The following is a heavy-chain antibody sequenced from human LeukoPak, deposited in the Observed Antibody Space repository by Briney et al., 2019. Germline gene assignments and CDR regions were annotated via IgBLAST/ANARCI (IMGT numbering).Heavy chain of an antibody. CDR3: ARVAPNYGGNSWFDY. V-gene: IGHV3-21*01. CDR2: ISSSSSYI. J-gene: IGHJ4*02. Sequence: GGSLRLSCAASGFTFSSYSMNWVRQAPGKGLKWVSSISSSSSYIYYADSVKGRFTISRDNAKNSLDLQMNSLRAEDTAVYYCARVAPNYGGNSWFDYWGQGTLVTVSS. D-gene: IGHD4-23*01. CDR1: GFTFSSYS.